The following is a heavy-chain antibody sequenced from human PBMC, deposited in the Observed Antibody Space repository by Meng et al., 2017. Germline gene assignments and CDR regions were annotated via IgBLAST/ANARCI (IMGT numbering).Heavy chain of an antibody. V-gene: IGHV4-38-2*02. CDR3: ARYGAGAVDRVVTPVRAFDI. CDR2: ICHSVST. CDR1: AYSLGSGYY. D-gene: IGHD4-23*01. J-gene: IGHJ3*02. Sequence: SQTMSPTCILYAYSLGSGYYWGWIWQPPGQGLVWMGSICHSVSTCYNPSLKSRVTISVETSKNQFPLKLSSVTAADTAVYYCARYGAGAVDRVVTPVRAFDIWGQGTMVTVSS.